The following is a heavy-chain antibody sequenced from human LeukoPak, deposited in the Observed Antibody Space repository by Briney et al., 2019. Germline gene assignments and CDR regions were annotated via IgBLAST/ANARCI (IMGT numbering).Heavy chain of an antibody. CDR1: GGTFSSYA. D-gene: IGHD3-10*01. CDR3: ATSGDFGLGKNAFYI. V-gene: IGHV1-69*13. CDR2: IIPIFGTA. Sequence: AAVTVSYKSSGGTFSSYAISWVRQAPGQGLEWMGGIIPIFGTANHAPKFQGSLPITPDQSPTTAHMALSSLRSQDTAVYYCATSGDFGLGKNAFYIWGQGTMVTVSS. J-gene: IGHJ3*02.